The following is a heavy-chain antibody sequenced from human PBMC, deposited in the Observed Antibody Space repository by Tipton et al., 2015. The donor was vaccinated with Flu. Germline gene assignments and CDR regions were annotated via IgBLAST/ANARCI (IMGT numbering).Heavy chain of an antibody. J-gene: IGHJ2*01. CDR1: GGSTSSSSYY. V-gene: IGHV4-39*01. CDR3: ARRESYWYFDL. CDR2: IYYSGST. D-gene: IGHD5-24*01. Sequence: TLSLTCTVSGGSTSSSSYYWGWIRQPPGKGLEWIGSIYYSGSTYYNPSPKSRVTISVDTSKNQFSLKLSSVTAADTAVYYCARRESYWYFDLWGRGALVTVSS.